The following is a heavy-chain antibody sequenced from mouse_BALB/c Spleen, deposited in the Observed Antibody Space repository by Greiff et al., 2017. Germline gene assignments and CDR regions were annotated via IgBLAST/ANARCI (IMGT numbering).Heavy chain of an antibody. CDR1: GFTFSSYG. CDR2: INSNGGST. D-gene: IGHD1-1*01. Sequence: VQLKESGGGLVQPGGSLKLSCAASGFTFSSYGMSWVRQTPDKRLELVATINSNGGSTYYPDSVKGRFTISRDNAKNTLYLQMSSLKSEDTAMYYCARDRDYGYYAMDYWGQGTSVTVSS. V-gene: IGHV5-6-3*01. CDR3: ARDRDYGYYAMDY. J-gene: IGHJ4*01.